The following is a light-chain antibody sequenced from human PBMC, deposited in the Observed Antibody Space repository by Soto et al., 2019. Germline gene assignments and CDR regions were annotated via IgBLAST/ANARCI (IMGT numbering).Light chain of an antibody. Sequence: QSALTQPASVSGSPGQSITISCTGTSSDVGGYNYVSWYQQHPGKAPKLMIYEVSNRPSGVSNRFSGSKSGNTASLTISELQDEDEDDYYCSSYTSSSTRGFGGGTKVTVL. CDR1: SSDVGGYNY. V-gene: IGLV2-14*01. CDR2: EVS. CDR3: SSYTSSSTRG. J-gene: IGLJ3*02.